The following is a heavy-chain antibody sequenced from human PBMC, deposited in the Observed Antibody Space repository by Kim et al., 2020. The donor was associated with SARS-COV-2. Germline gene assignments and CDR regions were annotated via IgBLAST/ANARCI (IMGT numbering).Heavy chain of an antibody. Sequence: ASVKVSCKASGYTFTGYYMHWVRQAPGQGLEWMGRINPNSGGTNYAQKFQGRVTMTRDTSISTAYMELSRLRSDDTAVYYCASWGHCSSTSCYDELYYYYGMDVWGQGTTVTVSS. CDR3: ASWGHCSSTSCYDELYYYYGMDV. J-gene: IGHJ6*02. CDR2: INPNSGGT. CDR1: GYTFTGYY. D-gene: IGHD2-2*01. V-gene: IGHV1-2*06.